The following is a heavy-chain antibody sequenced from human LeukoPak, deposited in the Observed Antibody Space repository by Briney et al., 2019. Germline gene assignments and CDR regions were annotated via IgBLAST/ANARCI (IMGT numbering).Heavy chain of an antibody. Sequence: SETLSLTSALSGSSIDSGYYGGWIRQPPGKGLEWIGYIYHSGSTYYNPSLKIRVAISVATSKTQLSLKLSSVTAADTAVYYCARAPLGPDAFDIWGKGTMVIVSS. CDR2: IYHSGST. CDR1: GSSIDSGYY. V-gene: IGHV4-38-2*01. J-gene: IGHJ3*02. CDR3: ARAPLGPDAFDI.